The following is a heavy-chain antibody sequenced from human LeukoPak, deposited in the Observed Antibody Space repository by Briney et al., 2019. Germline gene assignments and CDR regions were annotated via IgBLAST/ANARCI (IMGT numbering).Heavy chain of an antibody. CDR1: GGSISNYY. V-gene: IGHV4-59*01. CDR3: ARIYYYDSSGYCDY. J-gene: IGHJ4*02. D-gene: IGHD3-22*01. Sequence: SETLSLTCTVSGGSISNYYWSWIRQPPGKGLECIGYIYYSGSTNYNPSLKSRVTISVDTSKNQFALNLSSVTAADTAVYYCARIYYYDSSGYCDYWGQGTLVTVSS. CDR2: IYYSGST.